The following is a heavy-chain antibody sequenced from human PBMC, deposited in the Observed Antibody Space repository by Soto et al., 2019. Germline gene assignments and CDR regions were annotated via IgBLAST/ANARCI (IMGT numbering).Heavy chain of an antibody. V-gene: IGHV1-18*01. CDR1: GYTFSSYG. CDR2: ISAYNGNT. Sequence: ASVKVSCKASGYTFSSYGISWVRQAPGQGLEWMGWISAYNGNTNYAQKLQGRVTMTTDTSTSTAYMELRSLRSDDTAVYYCARMYGDYGNDAFDIWGQGTMVTVS. CDR3: ARMYGDYGNDAFDI. J-gene: IGHJ3*02. D-gene: IGHD4-17*01.